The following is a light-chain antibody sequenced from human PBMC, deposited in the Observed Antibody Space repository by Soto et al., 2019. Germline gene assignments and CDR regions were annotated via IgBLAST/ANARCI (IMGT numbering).Light chain of an antibody. CDR1: QSVLFSSNNKNY. CDR3: QQYYSTPSPT. CDR2: WAS. V-gene: IGKV4-1*01. Sequence: DIVMTQSPDSLAVSLGERATINCKSSQSVLFSSNNKNYLAWYQQKPGQPPKLLISWASTRESGVPDRFSGSGSETDFTLTISSLQDEDVAVYHCQQYYSTPSPTFGGGTKVEIK. J-gene: IGKJ4*01.